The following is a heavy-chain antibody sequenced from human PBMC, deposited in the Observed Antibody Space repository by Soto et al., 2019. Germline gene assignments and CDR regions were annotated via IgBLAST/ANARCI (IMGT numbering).Heavy chain of an antibody. Sequence: GGSLRLSCAASGFTFSSYAMSWVRQAPGKGLEWVSAISGSGGSTYYADSVKGRFTISRDNSKNTLYLQMNSLRAEDTAVYYCAKGGSRVPIAVAGTAYDYWGQGTLVTVSS. CDR1: GFTFSSYA. V-gene: IGHV3-23*01. CDR3: AKGGSRVPIAVAGTAYDY. J-gene: IGHJ4*02. D-gene: IGHD6-19*01. CDR2: ISGSGGST.